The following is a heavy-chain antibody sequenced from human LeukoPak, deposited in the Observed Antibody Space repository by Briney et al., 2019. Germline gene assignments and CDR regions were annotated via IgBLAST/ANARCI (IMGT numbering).Heavy chain of an antibody. CDR3: ARDHGSGTYYFDY. D-gene: IGHD3-10*01. J-gene: IGHJ4*02. CDR1: GFNFSSYR. CDR2: ISSSSSYI. Sequence: PGGFLRLSCEASGFNFSSYRMNWVRQAPGKGLEWVSSISSSSSYIYYADSVKGRFTISRDNAKNSLYLQMSSLRAEDTAVYYCARDHGSGTYYFDYWGQGTLVTVSS. V-gene: IGHV3-21*01.